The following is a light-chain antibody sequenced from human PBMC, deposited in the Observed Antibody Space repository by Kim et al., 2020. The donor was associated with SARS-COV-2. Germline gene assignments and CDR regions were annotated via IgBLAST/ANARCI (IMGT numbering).Light chain of an antibody. V-gene: IGKV3-20*01. J-gene: IGKJ4*01. CDR1: QSVSSSY. Sequence: LPPGERATLSCRARQSVSSSYLAGYKQKPGQAPRLLIYGASSRATGTPDRFSGSGSGKDFTLPISRLEPEDFAVYSCQQYGRPLTFGGGTKVDIK. CDR2: GAS. CDR3: QQYGRPLT.